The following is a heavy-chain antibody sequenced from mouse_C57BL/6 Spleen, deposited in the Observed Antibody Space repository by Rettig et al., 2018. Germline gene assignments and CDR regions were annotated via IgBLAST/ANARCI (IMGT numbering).Heavy chain of an antibody. CDR3: AREYDGYPYAMDY. V-gene: IGHV1-76*01. J-gene: IGHJ4*01. CDR2: IYPGSGNT. Sequence: KQRPGQGLEWIARIYPGSGNTYYNEKFKGKATLTAEKSSSTAYMQLSSLTSEDSAVYFCAREYDGYPYAMDYWGQGTSVTVSS. D-gene: IGHD2-3*01.